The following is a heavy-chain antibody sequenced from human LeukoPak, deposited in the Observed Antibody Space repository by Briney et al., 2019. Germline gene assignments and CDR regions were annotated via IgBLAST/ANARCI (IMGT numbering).Heavy chain of an antibody. CDR1: GGTFSSYA. Sequence: ASVKVSCKASGGTFSSYAIIWVRQAPGQGLEWMGWISAYNGNTNYAQKLQGRVTMTTDTSTSTAYMELRSLRSDDTAVYYCARDLVVIIPDYQYYFDYWGQGTLVTVSS. CDR2: ISAYNGNT. CDR3: ARDLVVIIPDYQYYFDY. D-gene: IGHD3-22*01. J-gene: IGHJ4*02. V-gene: IGHV1-18*01.